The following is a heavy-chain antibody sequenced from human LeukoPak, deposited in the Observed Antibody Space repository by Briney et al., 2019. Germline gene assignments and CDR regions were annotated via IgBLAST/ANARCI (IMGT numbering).Heavy chain of an antibody. Sequence: GGSLRLSCAASGFTFSSYGMHWVRQAPGKGLEWVAVISYDGSNKYYADSVKGRFTISRDNSKNTLYLQTNSLRAEDTAVYYCAKDRLRGAVAVYYFDYWGQGTLVTVSS. CDR2: ISYDGSNK. CDR1: GFTFSSYG. CDR3: AKDRLRGAVAVYYFDY. J-gene: IGHJ4*02. D-gene: IGHD6-19*01. V-gene: IGHV3-30*18.